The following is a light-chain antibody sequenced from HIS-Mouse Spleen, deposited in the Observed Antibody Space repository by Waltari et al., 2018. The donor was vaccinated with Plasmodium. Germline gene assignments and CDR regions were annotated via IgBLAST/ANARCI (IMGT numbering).Light chain of an antibody. CDR3: QQNYNTWT. CDR2: AAS. Sequence: DIQMTQSPSSLSESVGDRVTITCRASQSISSYLNWYQQKQGKAPKLLIYAASSLQSGVPSRFSGSGSGTDFTLTISSLQPEDFATYYCQQNYNTWTFGQGTKVEIK. CDR1: QSISSY. J-gene: IGKJ1*01. V-gene: IGKV1-39*01.